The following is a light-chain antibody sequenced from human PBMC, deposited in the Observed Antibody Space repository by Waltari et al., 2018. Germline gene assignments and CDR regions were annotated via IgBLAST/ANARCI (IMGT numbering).Light chain of an antibody. CDR3: QRYDNLPIFA. Sequence: DIQMTQSPSSLSASVGDRVTITCQASQDISNYLNWYQQKPGKAPELRNYDVSNLETGVPSRFSGSRSGTHFTLTISSLQPEDVATYYCQRYDNLPIFAFGPGTK. V-gene: IGKV1-33*01. CDR2: DVS. CDR1: QDISNY. J-gene: IGKJ3*01.